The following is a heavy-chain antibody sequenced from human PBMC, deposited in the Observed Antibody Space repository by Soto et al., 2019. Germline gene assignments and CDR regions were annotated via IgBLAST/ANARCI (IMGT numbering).Heavy chain of an antibody. J-gene: IGHJ1*01. V-gene: IGHV1-46*01. Sequence: ASVKVSCKTSGYPFTDYFIHWVRQAPGQGLEWMGIISLYHHSTSYAQKFQGRLTVTADTSTTTVYMDLSSLTSEDSAVYWCARELYSCGGDCPYYMAYWGQGTLVTVSS. CDR1: GYPFTDYF. CDR3: ARELYSCGGDCPYYMAY. CDR2: ISLYHHST. D-gene: IGHD2-21*02.